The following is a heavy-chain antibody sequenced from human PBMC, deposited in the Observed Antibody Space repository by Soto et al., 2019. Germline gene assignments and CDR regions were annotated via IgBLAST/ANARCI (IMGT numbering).Heavy chain of an antibody. CDR1: GYSFTSYW. CDR2: IYPGDSDT. J-gene: IGHJ3*02. Sequence: GESLKISWKGSGYSFTSYWSVWVRQMPGKGLEWMGIIYPGDSDTRYSPSFQGQVTISADKSISTAYLQWSSLKASDTAMYYCARRPKAMAFDIWGQGTMVTVSS. CDR3: ARRPKAMAFDI. V-gene: IGHV5-51*01.